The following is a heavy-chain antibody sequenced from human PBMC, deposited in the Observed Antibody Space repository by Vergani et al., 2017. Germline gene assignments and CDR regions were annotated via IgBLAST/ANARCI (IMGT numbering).Heavy chain of an antibody. CDR1: GFTFSSYA. CDR2: IIPILGIA. V-gene: IGHV1-69*09. D-gene: IGHD3-3*01. CDR3: ARKHGRFLEWLFLPDGFDP. Sequence: VQLVESGGGLVQPGGSLRLSCSASGFTFSSYAISWVRQAPGQGLEWMGRIIPILGIANYAQKFQGRVTITADKSTSTAYMELSSLRSEDTAVYYCARKHGRFLEWLFLPDGFDPWGQGTLVTVSS. J-gene: IGHJ5*02.